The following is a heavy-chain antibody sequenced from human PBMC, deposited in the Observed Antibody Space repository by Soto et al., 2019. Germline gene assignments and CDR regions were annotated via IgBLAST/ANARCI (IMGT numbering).Heavy chain of an antibody. Sequence: EVQLLESGGGLVQPGGSLRLSCAASGFTFSSYAMSWVRQAPGKGLEWVSAISGSGGSTYYADSVKGRFTISRDNSKNPLYLQMNSLRAEDTAGYYCANGPRTDYDYVWGSYRYPNDDCWGQGTLVTVSS. CDR2: ISGSGGST. J-gene: IGHJ4*02. D-gene: IGHD3-16*02. V-gene: IGHV3-23*01. CDR3: ANGPRTDYDYVWGSYRYPNDDC. CDR1: GFTFSSYA.